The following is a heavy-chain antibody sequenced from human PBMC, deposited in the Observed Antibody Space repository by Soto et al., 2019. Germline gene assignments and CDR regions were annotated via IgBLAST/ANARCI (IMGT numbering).Heavy chain of an antibody. D-gene: IGHD3-16*01. CDR1: GCLLTSGGFS. V-gene: IGHV4-30-2*01. J-gene: IGHJ6*02. Sequence: QPELPESGPGPVEPSETLSLTCPVSGCLLTSGGFSRSWIRPAPGEGLEWIGNVYHTGRTSYNPSLKSRVTMSVDRSKNQFSLKLNSVTAADTAVYYCARDRILIPFRGPTHYYGMDVWGQGTTVSVSS. CDR2: VYHTGRT. CDR3: ARDRILIPFRGPTHYYGMDV.